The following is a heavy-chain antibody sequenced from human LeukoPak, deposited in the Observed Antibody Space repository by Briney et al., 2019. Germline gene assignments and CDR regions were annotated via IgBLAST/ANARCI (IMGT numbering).Heavy chain of an antibody. CDR3: ARADDISTGYFHFDY. D-gene: IGHD3-9*01. Sequence: ASVKVSCKASGYTFTSYGISWVRQAPGQGLEWMGWISAYNGNTNYAQKLQGRVTMTTDTSTSTAYMELRSLRSDDTAVYYCARADDISTGYFHFDYWGQGTLVTVSS. V-gene: IGHV1-18*01. CDR2: ISAYNGNT. J-gene: IGHJ4*02. CDR1: GYTFTSYG.